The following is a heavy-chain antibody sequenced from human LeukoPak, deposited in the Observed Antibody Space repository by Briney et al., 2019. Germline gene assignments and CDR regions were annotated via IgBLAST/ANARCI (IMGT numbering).Heavy chain of an antibody. CDR3: ARKTLMITFGGVINHYGMDV. V-gene: IGHV1-2*02. J-gene: IGHJ6*02. Sequence: ASVKVSCKASGYTFTGYYMHWGREAPGQGLEWMGWINPNSGGTNYAQKFQGRVTMTRDTSISTAYTELSRLRSDDTAVYYCARKTLMITFGGVINHYGMDVWGQGTTVTVSS. CDR1: GYTFTGYY. CDR2: INPNSGGT. D-gene: IGHD3-16*01.